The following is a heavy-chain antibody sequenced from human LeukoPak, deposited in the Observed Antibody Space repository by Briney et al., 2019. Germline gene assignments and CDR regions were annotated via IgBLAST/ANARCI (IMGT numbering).Heavy chain of an antibody. J-gene: IGHJ3*02. Sequence: GESLKISCAAFGYSFTGHWIGWVRHMPGRGLEFMGTIYPVDSDTRYSPTYEGRVTMSVDKSLNTADLQGGGLEASETDMYYCARYGMAGSYSQGFDIWGQRTMVIVSS. CDR2: IYPVDSDT. V-gene: IGHV5-51*01. D-gene: IGHD2-21*01. CDR3: ARYGMAGSYSQGFDI. CDR1: GYSFTGHW.